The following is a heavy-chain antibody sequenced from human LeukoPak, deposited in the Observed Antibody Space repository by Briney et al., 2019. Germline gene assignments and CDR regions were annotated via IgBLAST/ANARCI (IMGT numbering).Heavy chain of an antibody. D-gene: IGHD4-17*01. CDR1: GFTFSTYG. CDR2: ISPDGSGK. CDR3: AKEYGVYRGFDY. Sequence: AGMSLRLSCAASGFTFSTYGMHWVRQAPAQGREWMGVISPDGSGKHYAYSVKGRLTISRDNSKTTLYVQMHNLISEDRAVFYCAKEYGVYRGFDYWGQGTLVTASS. V-gene: IGHV3-30*18. J-gene: IGHJ4*02.